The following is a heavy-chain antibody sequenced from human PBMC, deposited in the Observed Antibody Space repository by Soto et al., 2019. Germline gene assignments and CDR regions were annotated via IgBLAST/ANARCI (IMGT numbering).Heavy chain of an antibody. CDR3: ARPYSDIAAAGYRYDGMDI. Sequence: SVKVSCKASGCTFSSYAISCVRQAPGQGLEWMGGIIPIFGTANYAQKFQGRVTITADESTSTAYMELSSLRSEDTAVYYCARPYSDIAAAGYRYDGMDIWGQGTTVTVSS. CDR2: IIPIFGTA. V-gene: IGHV1-69*13. D-gene: IGHD6-13*01. J-gene: IGHJ6*02. CDR1: GCTFSSYA.